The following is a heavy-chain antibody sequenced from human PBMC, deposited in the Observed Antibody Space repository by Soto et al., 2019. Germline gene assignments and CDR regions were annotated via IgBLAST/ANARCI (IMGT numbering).Heavy chain of an antibody. J-gene: IGHJ6*02. CDR3: ATSSAGNYYYCGMDV. D-gene: IGHD6-13*01. CDR1: GYSFTRHW. Sequence: GESLKISCKADGYSFTRHWIGWVRQVPGRGLEWVAVIYPADSDARYSPSFRGRGTISVDISINTVYLQWRSLKASDTAIYYCATSSAGNYYYCGMDVWGQGTTVTVSS. V-gene: IGHV5-51*01. CDR2: IYPADSDA.